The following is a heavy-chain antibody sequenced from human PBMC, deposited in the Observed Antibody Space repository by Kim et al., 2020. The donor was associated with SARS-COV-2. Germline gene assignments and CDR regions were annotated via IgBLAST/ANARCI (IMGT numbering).Heavy chain of an antibody. Sequence: GSLRLSCVASGFTFSTSPMSWVRQAPGKGLEWVSNTGDGDGATYYAESVKGRFTISRDNSKNALYLQMNTLRVEDTAVYYCARGYDSTWFDWIDPSGQG. CDR2: TGDGDGAT. D-gene: IGHD6-13*01. J-gene: IGHJ5*02. V-gene: IGHV3-23*01. CDR3: ARGYDSTWFDWIDP. CDR1: GFTFSTSP.